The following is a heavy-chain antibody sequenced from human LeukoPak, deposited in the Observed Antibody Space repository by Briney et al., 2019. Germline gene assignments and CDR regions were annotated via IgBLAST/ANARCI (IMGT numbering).Heavy chain of an antibody. J-gene: IGHJ4*02. CDR3: ARSYDYFDY. D-gene: IGHD2-15*01. Sequence: GGSLRLSCAASGFTFSSYEMNWVRQAPGKGLEWVSYISSSGITIYYADSVKGRFTISRDNAKNSLYLQMNSLRAEDTAVNYCARSYDYFDYWGQGTLVTVSS. CDR1: GFTFSSYE. V-gene: IGHV3-48*03. CDR2: ISSSGITI.